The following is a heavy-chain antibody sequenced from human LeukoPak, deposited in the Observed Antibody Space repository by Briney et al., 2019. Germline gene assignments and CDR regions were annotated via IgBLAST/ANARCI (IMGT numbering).Heavy chain of an antibody. D-gene: IGHD3-10*01. CDR2: ISAYNGNT. V-gene: IGHV1-18*01. J-gene: IGHJ4*02. CDR1: GYTFTSYG. CDR3: ARDHLTMVRGTSDY. Sequence: GASVKVSCTASGYTFTSYGISWVRQAPGQGLEWMGWISAYNGNTNYAQKVQGRVTITTDKSKSTAYMELRSLRSDDTALYYCARDHLTMVRGTSDYWGQGTLVTVSS.